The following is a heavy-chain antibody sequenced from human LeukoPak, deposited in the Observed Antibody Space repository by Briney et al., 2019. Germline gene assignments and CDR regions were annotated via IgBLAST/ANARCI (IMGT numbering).Heavy chain of an antibody. CDR3: ARGENNYGYYYFDY. CDR1: GFTFSSYS. Sequence: GGSLRLSCAASGFTFSSYSMNWVRQAPGKGLEWVSSISRSSNYIYYADSVKGRFTISRDNAKNSLYLQINSLRAEDTSVYYCARGENNYGYYYFDYWGQGALVTVSS. J-gene: IGHJ4*02. CDR2: ISRSSNYI. D-gene: IGHD5-24*01. V-gene: IGHV3-21*01.